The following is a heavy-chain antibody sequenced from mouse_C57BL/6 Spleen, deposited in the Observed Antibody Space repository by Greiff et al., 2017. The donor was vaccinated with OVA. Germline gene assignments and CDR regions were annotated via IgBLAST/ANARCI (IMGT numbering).Heavy chain of an antibody. V-gene: IGHV1-64*01. CDR2: IHPNSGST. J-gene: IGHJ3*01. CDR1: GYTFTSYW. D-gene: IGHD3-2*02. Sequence: VKLLESGAELVKPGASVKLSCKASGYTFTSYWMHWVKQRPGQGLEWIGMIHPNSGSTNYNEKFKSKATLTVDKSSSTAYMQLSSLTSEDSAVYYCATAQATSWFAYWGQGTLVTVSA. CDR3: ATAQATSWFAY.